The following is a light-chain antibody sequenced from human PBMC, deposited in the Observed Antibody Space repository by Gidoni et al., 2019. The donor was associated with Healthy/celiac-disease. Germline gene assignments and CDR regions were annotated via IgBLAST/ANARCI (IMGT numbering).Light chain of an antibody. CDR3: QQYGSSQWT. Sequence: ELVLTQSPGTLSLSPGERATLSCRATQSVISSYLAWYQQKPGQAPRLLIYGASSRATGIPDRFSGSGSGTDFTLTISRLEPEDFAVYYCQQYGSSQWTFGQGTKVEIK. J-gene: IGKJ1*01. CDR1: QSVISSY. V-gene: IGKV3-20*01. CDR2: GAS.